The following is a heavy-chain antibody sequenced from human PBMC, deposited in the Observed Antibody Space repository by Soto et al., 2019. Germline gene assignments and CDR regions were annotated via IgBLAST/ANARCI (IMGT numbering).Heavy chain of an antibody. Sequence: EVQLVESGGGLVQPGGSLRLSCAASGFIFSSYWMSWVRQAPGKGLEWVANIKQVGRENYYVDSVKGRFTISRDNANNSLYLQMNSLRVEDTAVYYCARAGRGGYNGLFDYWGQGALVTVSS. V-gene: IGHV3-7*01. J-gene: IGHJ4*02. D-gene: IGHD1-20*01. CDR3: ARAGRGGYNGLFDY. CDR1: GFIFSSYW. CDR2: IKQVGREN.